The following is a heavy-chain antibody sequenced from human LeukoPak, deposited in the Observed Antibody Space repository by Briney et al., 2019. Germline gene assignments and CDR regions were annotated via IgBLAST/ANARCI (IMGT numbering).Heavy chain of an antibody. J-gene: IGHJ2*01. CDR3: ARRYCSSTSCYGYFDL. V-gene: IGHV4-30-4*01. CDR2: IYYSGSI. D-gene: IGHD2-2*01. Sequence: PSQTLSLTCTVSGGSISSGDHYWRWIRQPPGKGLEWIGYIYYSGSIHYNPSLKSRVTISVDTSKNQFSLKLSSVTAADTAVYYCARRYCSSTSCYGYFDLWGRGTLVTVSS. CDR1: GGSISSGDHY.